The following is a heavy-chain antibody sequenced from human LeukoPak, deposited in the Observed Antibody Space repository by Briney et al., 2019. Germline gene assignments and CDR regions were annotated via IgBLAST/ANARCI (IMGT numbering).Heavy chain of an antibody. Sequence: PAGGSLRLSCAASGFTFSGSTMSWVRQAPGKGLEWVSGISGSGGTTRHADSVKGRFTISRDNYKNTLYLQMNSLRAEDTAVYYCAKDRGIVVVPTLFDYWGQGTLVTVPS. J-gene: IGHJ4*02. V-gene: IGHV3-23*01. CDR2: ISGSGGTT. CDR3: AKDRGIVVVPTLFDY. CDR1: GFTFSGST. D-gene: IGHD2-2*01.